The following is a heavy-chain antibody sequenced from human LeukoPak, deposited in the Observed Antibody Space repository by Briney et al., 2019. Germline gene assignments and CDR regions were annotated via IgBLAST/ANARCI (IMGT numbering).Heavy chain of an antibody. J-gene: IGHJ5*02. CDR3: ARDLTGESKLEAPLGGNWFDP. D-gene: IGHD7-27*01. CDR2: ISSSGSTI. Sequence: GGSLRLSCAASGFTFSSYEMNWVRQAPGKGLEWVSYISSSGSTIYYADSVKGRFTISRDNAKNSLYLQMNSLRAEDTAVYYCARDLTGESKLEAPLGGNWFDPWGQGTLVTVSS. CDR1: GFTFSSYE. V-gene: IGHV3-48*03.